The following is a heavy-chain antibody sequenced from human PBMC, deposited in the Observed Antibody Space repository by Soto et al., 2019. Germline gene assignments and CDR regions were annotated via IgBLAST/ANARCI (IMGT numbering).Heavy chain of an antibody. CDR3: ARDGARMATIRWFDP. CDR2: IIPIFGTA. V-gene: IGHV1-69*01. J-gene: IGHJ5*02. D-gene: IGHD5-12*01. Sequence: QVQLVQSGAEVKKPGSSVKVSCKASGGTFSSYAISWVRQAPGQGLGWMGEIIPIFGTANYAQKFQGRVTITADESTSTAYMELSSLRSEDTAVYYCARDGARMATIRWFDPWGQGTLVTVSS. CDR1: GGTFSSYA.